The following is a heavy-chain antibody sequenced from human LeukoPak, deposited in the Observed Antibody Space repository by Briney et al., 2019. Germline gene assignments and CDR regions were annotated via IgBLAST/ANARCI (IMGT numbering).Heavy chain of an antibody. J-gene: IGHJ4*02. CDR1: GGSFSGYY. CDR3: ARASRWIQLWTPFDY. D-gene: IGHD5-18*01. CDR2: INHSGST. V-gene: IGHV4-34*01. Sequence: PSETLSLTCAVYGGSFSGYYWSWIRQPPGKGLEWIGEINHSGSTNYNPSLKSRVTISVDTSKNQFSLKLSSVTAADTAVYYCARASRWIQLWTPFDYWGQGTLVTVSS.